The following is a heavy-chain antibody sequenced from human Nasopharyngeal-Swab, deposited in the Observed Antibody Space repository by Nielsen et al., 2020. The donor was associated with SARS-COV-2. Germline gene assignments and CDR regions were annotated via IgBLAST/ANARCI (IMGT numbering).Heavy chain of an antibody. V-gene: IGHV4-34*01. Sequence: SETLSLTCAVYGGSFSGYYWSWIRQPPGKGLEWIGEINHSGSSNYNPSLKSRVTISVDTSKNQFSLKLSSMTAADTAVYYCARASRCSGGSCYSIYPYYYYGMDVWGQGTTVTVSS. J-gene: IGHJ6*02. CDR1: GGSFSGYY. CDR2: INHSGSS. D-gene: IGHD2-15*01. CDR3: ARASRCSGGSCYSIYPYYYYGMDV.